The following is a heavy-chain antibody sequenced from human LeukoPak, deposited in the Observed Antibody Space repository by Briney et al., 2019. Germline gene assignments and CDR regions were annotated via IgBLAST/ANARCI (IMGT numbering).Heavy chain of an antibody. V-gene: IGHV4-38-2*01. J-gene: IGHJ5*02. CDR3: ASALGYCSSTSCSQYNWFDP. CDR1: GYSISSGYY. CDR2: IYHSGST. D-gene: IGHD2-2*01. Sequence: PSEALSLTCAVSGYSISSGYYWGWIRQPPGKGLEWIGSIYHSGSTYYNPSLKSRVTISVDTSKNQFSLKLSSVTAADTAVYYCASALGYCSSTSCSQYNWFDPWGQGTLVTVSS.